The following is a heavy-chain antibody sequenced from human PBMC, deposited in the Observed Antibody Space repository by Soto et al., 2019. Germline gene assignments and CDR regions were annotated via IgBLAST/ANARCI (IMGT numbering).Heavy chain of an antibody. CDR3: ARSGGNSYYYGMDV. CDR1: GGSISSGGYY. Sequence: QVQLQESGPGLVKPSQTLSLTCSVSGGSISSGGYYWSWIRQPPGKGLEWIGYIHYSANTHYNPSLKARVSISADTSKNQFSLNLSSVTAADTAVYYCARSGGNSYYYGMDVWGQGTTVTVSS. J-gene: IGHJ6*02. V-gene: IGHV4-31*02. D-gene: IGHD3-10*01. CDR2: IHYSANT.